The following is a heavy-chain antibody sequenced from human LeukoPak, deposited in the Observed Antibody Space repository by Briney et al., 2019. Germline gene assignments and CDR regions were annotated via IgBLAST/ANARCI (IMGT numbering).Heavy chain of an antibody. CDR3: ARVQPPRAGLNAFDI. Sequence: GAPVKVSCKASGYTFTSYGISWVRQAPGQGLEWMGWISAYNGNTNYAQKLQGRVTMTTDTSTSTAYMELRSLRSDDTAVYYCARVQPPRAGLNAFDIWGQGTMVTVSS. CDR2: ISAYNGNT. J-gene: IGHJ3*02. D-gene: IGHD5-24*01. CDR1: GYTFTSYG. V-gene: IGHV1-18*01.